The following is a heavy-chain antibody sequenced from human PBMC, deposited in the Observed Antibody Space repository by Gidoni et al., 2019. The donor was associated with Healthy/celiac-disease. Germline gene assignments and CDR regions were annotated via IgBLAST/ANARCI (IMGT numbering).Heavy chain of an antibody. CDR3: ARDMDIVVVPAAILGYYGMDV. CDR1: GYTFSRYG. J-gene: IGHJ6*02. V-gene: IGHV1-18*04. Sequence: QVQLVQSGAVVKKPGASVKVSCKASGYTFSRYGISLGRQAPGQGPEWMGWISAYNGNTNYAQKLQGRVTMTTDTSTSTAYMELRSLRSDDTAVYYCARDMDIVVVPAAILGYYGMDVWGQGTTVTVSS. D-gene: IGHD2-2*02. CDR2: ISAYNGNT.